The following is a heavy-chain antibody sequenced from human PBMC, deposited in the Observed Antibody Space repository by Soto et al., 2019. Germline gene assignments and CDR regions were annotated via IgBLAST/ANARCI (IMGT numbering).Heavy chain of an antibody. CDR2: IYPCGSYT. J-gene: IGHJ6*02. CDR3: ARHEPGYGDYDYYYGMDV. D-gene: IGHD4-17*01. CDR1: GYRFTSYW. V-gene: IGHV5-51*01. Sequence: PVESLKISCKGSGYRFTSYWIGWVRQIPWKGLEWMGIIYPCGSYTRYSPSFQGQVTIPADKSISTAYLQWSSLKASDTAMYYCARHEPGYGDYDYYYGMDVWGQGNTVTVS.